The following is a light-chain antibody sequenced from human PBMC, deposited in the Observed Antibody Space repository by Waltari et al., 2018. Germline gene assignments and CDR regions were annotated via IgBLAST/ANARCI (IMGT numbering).Light chain of an antibody. CDR2: RND. Sequence: QSVLTQPPSASGTPGQRVTISCPGSSSNIGSNYVSWYPQFPGTAPKLLIYRNDQRPSGVPDRFSGSKSGTSASLAISGLRSEDEADYYCAAWDDSVSSRVFGGGTKLTVL. CDR3: AAWDDSVSSRV. V-gene: IGLV1-47*01. CDR1: SSNIGSNY. J-gene: IGLJ3*02.